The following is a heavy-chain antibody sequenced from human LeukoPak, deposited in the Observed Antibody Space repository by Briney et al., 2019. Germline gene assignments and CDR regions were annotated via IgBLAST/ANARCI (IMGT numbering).Heavy chain of an antibody. J-gene: IGHJ4*02. CDR2: ISGSGGST. V-gene: IGHV3-23*01. D-gene: IGHD1-1*01. CDR3: AKPRTTGTTYFDY. CDR1: GFTFSSYG. Sequence: QAGGSLRLSCAASGFTFSSYGMSWVRQAPGKGLEWVSAISGSGGSTYYADSVKGRFTISRDNSKNTLYLQMNSLRAEDTAVYYCAKPRTTGTTYFDYWGQGTLVTVSS.